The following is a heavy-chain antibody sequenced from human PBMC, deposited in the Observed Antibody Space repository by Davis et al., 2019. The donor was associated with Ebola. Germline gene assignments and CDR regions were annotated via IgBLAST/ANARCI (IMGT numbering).Heavy chain of an antibody. CDR1: GYTFSNYG. CDR3: ARVKVTGIAVAGRRVGWFDP. Sequence: AASVKVSCKASGYTFSNYGISWVRQAPGQGLEWMGWISAYNGNTNYAQKLQGRVTMTTDTSTSTAYMELRSLRSDDTAVYYCARVKVTGIAVAGRRVGWFDPWGQGTLVTVSS. J-gene: IGHJ5*02. D-gene: IGHD6-19*01. V-gene: IGHV1-18*01. CDR2: ISAYNGNT.